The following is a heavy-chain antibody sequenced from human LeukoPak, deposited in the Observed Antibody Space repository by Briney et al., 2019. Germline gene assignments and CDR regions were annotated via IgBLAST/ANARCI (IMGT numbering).Heavy chain of an antibody. CDR3: VRSDWFDP. CDR2: VTSDGSIT. J-gene: IGHJ5*02. CDR1: GFTFSSYW. Sequence: PGGSLRLSCAASGFTFSSYWMHWVRQAPGKGLVWVSRVTSDGSITFYADSVKGRFTISRDNAKNTLYLQMNSLRVEDTAVYYCVRSDWFDPWGQGTLVIVSS. V-gene: IGHV3-74*01.